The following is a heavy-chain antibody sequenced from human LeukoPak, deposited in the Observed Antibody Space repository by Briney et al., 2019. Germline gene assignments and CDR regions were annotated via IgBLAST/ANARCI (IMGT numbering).Heavy chain of an antibody. Sequence: ASVKVSCKASGGTFSSYAISWVRQAPGQGLEWMGRIIPILGIANYAQKFQGRVTITADKSTSTAYMELSSLRSEDTAVYYCARDLGSGWLDYWGQGTLVTVSS. CDR2: IIPILGIA. J-gene: IGHJ4*02. CDR3: ARDLGSGWLDY. V-gene: IGHV1-69*04. CDR1: GGTFSSYA. D-gene: IGHD6-19*01.